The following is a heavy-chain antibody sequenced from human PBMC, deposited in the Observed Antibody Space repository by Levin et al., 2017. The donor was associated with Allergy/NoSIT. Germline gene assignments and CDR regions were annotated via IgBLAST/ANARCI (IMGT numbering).Heavy chain of an antibody. CDR1: GFTFSSYG. V-gene: IGHV3-30*18. J-gene: IGHJ6*02. Sequence: GESLKISCAASGFTFSSYGMHWVRQAPGKGLEWVAVISYAGSKKYYADSVKGRLTISRDNSKNMVYLQMNSLRAEDTAVYYCAKDRTHYDGSGSSTEYYYDMDVWGQGTTVTVS. CDR2: ISYAGSKK. D-gene: IGHD3-10*01. CDR3: AKDRTHYDGSGSSTEYYYDMDV.